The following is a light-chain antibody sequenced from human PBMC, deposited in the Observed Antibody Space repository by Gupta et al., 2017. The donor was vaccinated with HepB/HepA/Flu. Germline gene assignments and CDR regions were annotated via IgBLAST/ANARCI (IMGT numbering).Light chain of an antibody. CDR3: ANSDDSINGGV. V-gene: IGLV1-44*01. CDR2: CNN. J-gene: IGLJ1*01. CDR1: SSNIGTNT. Sequence: QSVLTQPPSASGTPGQRVTISCSGRSSNIGTNTVNWYHHLPGTDPKLLIVCNNQRPSGVPDRFVCDKAGTSASTLTIGLQSEDEADDYCANSDDSINGGVFGTGTKVTVL.